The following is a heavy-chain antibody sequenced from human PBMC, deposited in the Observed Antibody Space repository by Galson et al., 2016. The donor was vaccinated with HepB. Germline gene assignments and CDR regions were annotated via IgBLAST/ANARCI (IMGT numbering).Heavy chain of an antibody. CDR3: ARGAPGGWFDP. D-gene: IGHD3-10*01. Sequence: SETLSLTCAVYGGSFSGYYWTWLRQSPGKGLEWIGEITDRGGTNYKPSLESRVAISVDTSKKQFSLKLSSVTAADTAVFYCARGAPGGWFDPWGQGTAVTVS. J-gene: IGHJ5*01. CDR2: ITDRGGT. CDR1: GGSFSGYY. V-gene: IGHV4-34*01.